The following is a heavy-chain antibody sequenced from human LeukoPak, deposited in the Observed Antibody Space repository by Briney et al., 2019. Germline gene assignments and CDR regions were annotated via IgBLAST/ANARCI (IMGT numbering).Heavy chain of an antibody. Sequence: GGSLRPSCVASGFTFSSYNMIWVRQAPGKGLEWVSGLSGSGRATYYAHSVKGRFTISRENSKNTMFPQMHSLRVDDTAVYYCARQRVMLTGTGGTWIDPWGQGTLVTVSS. V-gene: IGHV3-23*01. CDR1: GFTFSSYN. D-gene: IGHD1/OR15-1a*01. CDR2: LSGSGRAT. CDR3: ARQRVMLTGTGGTWIDP. J-gene: IGHJ5*02.